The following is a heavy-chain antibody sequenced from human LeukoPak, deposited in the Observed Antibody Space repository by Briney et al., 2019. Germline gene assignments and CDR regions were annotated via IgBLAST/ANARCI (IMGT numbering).Heavy chain of an antibody. Sequence: SETLSPTCTVSGGSISRTSTYWGWIRQPPGKGLEYIGNIYFSGRTYHNPSLKSRVTISVDTSQNQFSLKLTSVTAADSAVYFCAKSGGDTDYFDYWGQGTLVTVSS. D-gene: IGHD4-17*01. J-gene: IGHJ4*02. CDR3: AKSGGDTDYFDY. CDR2: IYFSGRT. CDR1: GGSISRTSTY. V-gene: IGHV4-39*01.